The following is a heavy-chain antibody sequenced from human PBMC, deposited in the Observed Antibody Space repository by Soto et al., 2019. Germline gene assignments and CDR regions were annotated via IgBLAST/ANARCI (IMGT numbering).Heavy chain of an antibody. J-gene: IGHJ4*02. CDR3: ARGGYYYERSGPSDY. V-gene: IGHV5-51*01. D-gene: IGHD3-22*01. CDR2: IYPSDSDA. CDR1: GYSFTTYW. Sequence: GESLKISCKGSGYSFTTYWIGWVRQMPGKGLEWMGIIYPSDSDARYSPSFQGQVTISADKSISTAYLQWSSLKASDTAIYYCARGGYYYERSGPSDYWGQGTLVTVSS.